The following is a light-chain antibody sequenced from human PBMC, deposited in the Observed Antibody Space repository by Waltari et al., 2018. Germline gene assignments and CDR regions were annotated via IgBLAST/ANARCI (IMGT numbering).Light chain of an antibody. Sequence: EIVMTQSPAILSVSPGEGVTLSCRASQSVRSNLAWYQQKPGQAPRLLIFGASTRATGLPARFSGGGSGTEFTLTITSLQSEDSAVYFCQQYDSQPLTFGGGTFVEIK. J-gene: IGKJ4*01. CDR1: QSVRSN. CDR3: QQYDSQPLT. V-gene: IGKV3-15*01. CDR2: GAS.